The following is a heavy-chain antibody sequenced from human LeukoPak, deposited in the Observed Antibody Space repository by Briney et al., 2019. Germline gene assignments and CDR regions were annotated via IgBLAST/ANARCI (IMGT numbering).Heavy chain of an antibody. D-gene: IGHD3-22*01. CDR2: INPNSGGT. CDR1: GYTFTGYY. CDR3: ARVVLYYDSSGYLGY. V-gene: IGHV1-2*02. J-gene: IGHJ4*02. Sequence: ASVKVSCKASGYTFTGYYMHWVRQAPGQGLEWMGWINPNSGGTNYAQKFQGRVTMTRDTSISTAYMELSRPRSDDTAVYYCARVVLYYDSSGYLGYWGQGTLVTVSS.